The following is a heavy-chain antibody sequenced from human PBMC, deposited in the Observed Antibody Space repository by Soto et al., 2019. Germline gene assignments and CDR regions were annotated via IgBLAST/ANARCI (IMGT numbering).Heavy chain of an antibody. Sequence: GGSLRLSCAASGFTCSSYDMSWVRQAPGKGLEWVSTILVGGSTHYPDSVKGRFTISRDNSKNTVFLQMNSLTAGDTAVYYCAKATATGGGAFDICGQGTVVTVSS. V-gene: IGHV3-23*01. CDR2: ILVGGST. CDR3: AKATATGGGAFDI. D-gene: IGHD2-8*02. J-gene: IGHJ3*02. CDR1: GFTCSSYD.